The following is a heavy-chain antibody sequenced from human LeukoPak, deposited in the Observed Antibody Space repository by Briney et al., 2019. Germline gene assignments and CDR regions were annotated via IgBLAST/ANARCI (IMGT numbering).Heavy chain of an antibody. J-gene: IGHJ4*02. CDR3: ARNSSTSMEF. V-gene: IGHV3-74*01. D-gene: IGHD2/OR15-2a*01. CDR2: IKNDGSGT. CDR1: GFTFSNYW. Sequence: GGSLRLSYAASGFTFSNYWMHWVRQAPGKGLVWVSRIKNDGSGTIYADSVKGRFTISRDNAKNTLYLQMNSLRAEDTAVYYCARNSSTSMEFWGQGTLVTVSS.